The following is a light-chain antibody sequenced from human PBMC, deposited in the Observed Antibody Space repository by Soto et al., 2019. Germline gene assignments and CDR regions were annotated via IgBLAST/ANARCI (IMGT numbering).Light chain of an antibody. V-gene: IGKV3D-15*01. CDR3: QQYNNWPLT. Sequence: ETGMTQSPATLSVSPGERATLSCRASQSVTNNYLAWYQQKPGQAPRLLIYGASSRATGIPDRFSGSGSGTDFTLTISSLQSEDFAVYYCQQYNNWPLTFGQGTRLEI. J-gene: IGKJ5*01. CDR1: QSVTNN. CDR2: GAS.